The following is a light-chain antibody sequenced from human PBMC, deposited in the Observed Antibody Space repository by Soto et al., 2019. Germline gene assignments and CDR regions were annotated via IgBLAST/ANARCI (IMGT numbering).Light chain of an antibody. V-gene: IGLV2-23*01. Sequence: QSALTQPASVSGSPGQSITISCTGTTSDVGMYNLVSWYQQHPGKAPKLMIYEATKRPSGVSNRFSGSKSGNTTSLTISGLQTEDEADYYCSSYAGSNTVIFGGGTKLTVL. J-gene: IGLJ2*01. CDR1: TSDVGMYNL. CDR3: SSYAGSNTVI. CDR2: EAT.